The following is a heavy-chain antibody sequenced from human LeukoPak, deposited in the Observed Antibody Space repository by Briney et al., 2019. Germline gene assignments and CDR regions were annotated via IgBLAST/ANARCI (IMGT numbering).Heavy chain of an antibody. Sequence: AGGSLRLSCAASGFTFSGSAMHWVRQASGKGLEWVGRIRSKANSYATAYAASVKGRFTISRDDSKNTAYLQMNSLKTEDTAVYYCAKTYYDFWSGYFITNYWGQGTLVTVSS. V-gene: IGHV3-73*01. J-gene: IGHJ4*02. CDR3: AKTYYDFWSGYFITNY. CDR2: IRSKANSYAT. CDR1: GFTFSGSA. D-gene: IGHD3-3*01.